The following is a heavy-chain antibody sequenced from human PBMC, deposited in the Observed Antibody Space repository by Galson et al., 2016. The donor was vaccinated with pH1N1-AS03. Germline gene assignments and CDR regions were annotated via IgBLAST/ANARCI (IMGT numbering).Heavy chain of an antibody. D-gene: IGHD3-3*01. J-gene: IGHJ6*02. V-gene: IGHV1-69*13. CDR2: IIPVFDTP. CDR3: ARDATSFGVAGLHMDV. Sequence: SVKVSCKASGGSFSTYAITWVRQAPGQGLEWMGGIIPVFDTPNYAQKFQGRVTITADESRNTAYMELSSLRSADTAVYDCARDATSFGVAGLHMDVWGQGTTVTVSS. CDR1: GGSFSTYA.